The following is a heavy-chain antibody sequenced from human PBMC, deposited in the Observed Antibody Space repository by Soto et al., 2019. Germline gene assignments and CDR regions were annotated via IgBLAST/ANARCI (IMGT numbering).Heavy chain of an antibody. Sequence: QVQLQQWGAGLLKPSETLSLTCAVYGGSFNDYYWSWIRQPPGKGLEWIGEISHSGRKNYNPSLKRRVSMSVDTSENQFSLKLTSVTAADTALYYCARVDHGDYEASYHYGMDVWGKGTTVTVSP. J-gene: IGHJ6*04. D-gene: IGHD4-17*01. CDR1: GGSFNDYY. CDR3: ARVDHGDYEASYHYGMDV. CDR2: ISHSGRK. V-gene: IGHV4-34*01.